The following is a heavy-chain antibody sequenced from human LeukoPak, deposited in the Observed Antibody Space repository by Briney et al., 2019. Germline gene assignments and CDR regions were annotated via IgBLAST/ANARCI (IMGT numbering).Heavy chain of an antibody. CDR3: ARDRPDYGDSRVSY. CDR2: ISSSGSTI. V-gene: IGHV3-48*03. J-gene: IGHJ4*02. CDR1: GFTFSSYE. Sequence: PGGSLRLSCAASGFTFSSYEMNWVRQAPGKGLEWVSYISSSGSTIYYADSVKGRFTVSRDNSKNTLYLQMNSLRAEDTAVYYCARDRPDYGDSRVSYWGQGTLVTVSS. D-gene: IGHD4-17*01.